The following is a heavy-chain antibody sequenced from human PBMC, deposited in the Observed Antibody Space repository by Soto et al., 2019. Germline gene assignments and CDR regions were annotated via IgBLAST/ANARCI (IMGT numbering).Heavy chain of an antibody. V-gene: IGHV1-69*12. Sequence: QVQLLQSGAEWKNPGSSVRVSSKAPGGPFAGFPISWVRQPLGQGLGWLGGIIPIFGTANYAQKFQGRVKITADESTSTAYMELSSLRSEDTAVYYCAITVTTNYWYFDLWGRGTLVTVSS. CDR1: GGPFAGFP. CDR2: IIPIFGTA. J-gene: IGHJ2*01. CDR3: AITVTTNYWYFDL. D-gene: IGHD4-17*01.